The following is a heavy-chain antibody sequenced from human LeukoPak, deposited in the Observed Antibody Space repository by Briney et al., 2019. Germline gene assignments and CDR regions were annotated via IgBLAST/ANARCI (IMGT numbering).Heavy chain of an antibody. CDR1: GGTFSSYA. J-gene: IGHJ4*02. D-gene: IGHD3-10*01. Sequence: ASVKVSCKASGGTFSSYAISWGRQAPGQGLEWRGGIMPILGIANYAQPSHGRVTITRDTSASTAYMELSSLRSEDTAVYYCARGAEVLLWFGELFYFDYWGQGTLVTVSS. V-gene: IGHV1-69*10. CDR2: IMPILGIA. CDR3: ARGAEVLLWFGELFYFDY.